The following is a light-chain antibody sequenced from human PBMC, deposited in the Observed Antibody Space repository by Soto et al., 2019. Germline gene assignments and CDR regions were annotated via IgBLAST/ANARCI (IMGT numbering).Light chain of an antibody. Sequence: QSVLTQPTSASGTPGQRVTISCSGSSSNIGSNYVYWYQQLPGTAPKLLIYRNNQRPSGVPDRFSGSKSGTSASLAISGLGSEDEADYYCAAWDDSLSGLFGTGTKLTVL. CDR1: SSNIGSNY. V-gene: IGLV1-47*01. J-gene: IGLJ1*01. CDR3: AAWDDSLSGL. CDR2: RNN.